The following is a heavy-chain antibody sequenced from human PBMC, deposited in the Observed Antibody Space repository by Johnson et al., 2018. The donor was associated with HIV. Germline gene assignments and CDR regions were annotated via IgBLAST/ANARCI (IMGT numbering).Heavy chain of an antibody. J-gene: IGHJ3*02. CDR2: ISYDGSNK. V-gene: IGHV3-30-3*02. Sequence: QLVESGGGVVQPGRSLRLSCAASGFTFSSYAMHWVRQAPGKGLEWVAVISYDGSNKYYADSVKGRFTISSDNSKNTLYLQMNSLRAEDTAVYYCAKYGVWDPLLWCGDRVAGAFDIWGQGTMVTVSS. D-gene: IGHD3-10*01. CDR1: GFTFSSYA. CDR3: AKYGVWDPLLWCGDRVAGAFDI.